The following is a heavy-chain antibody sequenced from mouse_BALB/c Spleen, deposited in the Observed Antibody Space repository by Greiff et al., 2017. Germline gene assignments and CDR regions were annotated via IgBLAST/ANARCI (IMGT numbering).Heavy chain of an antibody. Sequence: DVKLVESGGGLVKPGGSLKLSCAASGFTFSSYAMSWVRQTPEKRLEWVASISSGGSTYYPDSVKGRFTISRDNARNILYLQMSRLRSEDTAMYYCARGVWFAYWGQGTLVTVSA. J-gene: IGHJ3*01. CDR2: ISSGGST. CDR1: GFTFSSYA. CDR3: ARGVWFAY. V-gene: IGHV5-6-5*01.